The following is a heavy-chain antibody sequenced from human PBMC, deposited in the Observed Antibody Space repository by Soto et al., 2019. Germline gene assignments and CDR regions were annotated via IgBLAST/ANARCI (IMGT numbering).Heavy chain of an antibody. Sequence: SETLSLTCTVPGGSISSSSYYWGWIRQPPGKGLEWIGSIYYSGSTYYNPSLKSRVTISVDTSKNQFSLKLSSVTAADTAVYYCARQGPYIVVVPGVETVAYYYYMDVWGKGTTVTVSS. CDR3: ARQGPYIVVVPGVETVAYYYYMDV. CDR2: IYYSGST. V-gene: IGHV4-39*01. CDR1: GGSISSSSYY. J-gene: IGHJ6*03. D-gene: IGHD2-2*01.